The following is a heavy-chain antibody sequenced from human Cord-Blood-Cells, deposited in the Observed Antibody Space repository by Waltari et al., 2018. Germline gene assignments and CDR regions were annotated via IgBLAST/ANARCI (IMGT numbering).Heavy chain of an antibody. CDR2: ISYDGSNK. Sequence: QVQLQESGPGLVKPSGTLSLTCTVSGGSISSSNWWSWVRQPPGKGLEWVAVISYDGSNKYSADSVKGRFTISRDNSKNTLYLQMNSLRAEDTAVYYCARRWDGSGSYYYYGMDVWGQGTTVTVSS. CDR3: ARRWDGSGSYYYYGMDV. CDR1: GGSISSSN. D-gene: IGHD3-10*01. J-gene: IGHJ6*02. V-gene: IGHV3-30*03.